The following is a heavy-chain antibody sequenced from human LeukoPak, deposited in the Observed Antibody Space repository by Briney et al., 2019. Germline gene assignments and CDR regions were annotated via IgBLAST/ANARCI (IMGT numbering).Heavy chain of an antibody. J-gene: IGHJ6*03. CDR3: ARDLLTAWYYYYMDV. CDR2: IYTSGST. CDR1: GGSISSYY. V-gene: IGHV4-4*07. Sequence: SETLSLTCTVSGGSISSYYWSWIRQPAGKGLEWIGRIYTSGSTNYNPSLKSQVTMSVDTSKNQFSLKLSSVTAADTAVYYCARDLLTAWYYYYMDVWGKGTTVTVSS. D-gene: IGHD7-27*01.